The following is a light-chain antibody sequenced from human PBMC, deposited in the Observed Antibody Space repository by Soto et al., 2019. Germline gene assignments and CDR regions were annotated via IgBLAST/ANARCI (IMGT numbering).Light chain of an antibody. CDR2: GAS. CDR1: QNFGSTY. J-gene: IGKJ1*01. Sequence: EVVLTRSPDTLSLSPGERATLSCRASQNFGSTYLAWYQHTPGQPPRLLIYGASTRATGVPGRFSGSGSGTEFTLTISSLQSEDFAVYFCQQYNNWPPWTFGQGTKVDIK. CDR3: QQYNNWPPWT. V-gene: IGKV3-15*01.